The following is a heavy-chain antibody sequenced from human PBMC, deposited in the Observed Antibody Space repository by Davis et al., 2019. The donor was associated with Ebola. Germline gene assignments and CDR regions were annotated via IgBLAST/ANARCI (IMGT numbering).Heavy chain of an antibody. J-gene: IGHJ4*02. CDR1: GFSFNRSA. D-gene: IGHD2-21*01. V-gene: IGHV3-7*01. CDR3: MDVETLSGGEGD. CDR2: INPDGTDK. Sequence: PGGSLRLSCAAFGFSFNRSAMHWVRQAPGKGLEWVANINPDGTDKNYVDSVKGRFTISRDNTKNSVYLQMNSLRGEDTAAYFCMDVETLSGGEGDWGQGTLVTVSS.